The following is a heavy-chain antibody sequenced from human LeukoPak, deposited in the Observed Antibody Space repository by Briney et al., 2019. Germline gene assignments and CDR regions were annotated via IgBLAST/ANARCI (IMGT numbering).Heavy chain of an antibody. J-gene: IGHJ5*02. CDR2: IIPILGIA. CDR3: ARDREGGYYDSSGYYP. Sequence: GSSVKVSCKASGGTFSSYAISWVRQAPGQGLEWMGRIIPILGIANYAQKFKGRVTITADKSTSTAYMELSSLRSEDTAVYYCARDREGGYYDSSGYYPWGQGTLVTVSS. CDR1: GGTFSSYA. V-gene: IGHV1-69*04. D-gene: IGHD3-22*01.